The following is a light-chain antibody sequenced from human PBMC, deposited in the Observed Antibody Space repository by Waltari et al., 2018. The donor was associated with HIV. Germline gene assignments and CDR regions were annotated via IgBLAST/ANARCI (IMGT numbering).Light chain of an antibody. V-gene: IGLV2-14*03. Sequence: QSALPHPPSIPGSTGQWPPIPCTGIHSALHITASDSWYQQPPAKAPQLIIVDLSVRPSGISHRFSGSKSGNTASLTISGLQAEDEADYYCSSYTVRNTLIFGGGTKLTVL. J-gene: IGLJ2*01. CDR1: HSALHITAS. CDR2: DLS. CDR3: SSYTVRNTLI.